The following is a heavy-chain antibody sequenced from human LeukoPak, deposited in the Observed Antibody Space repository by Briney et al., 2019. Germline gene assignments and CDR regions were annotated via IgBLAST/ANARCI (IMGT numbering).Heavy chain of an antibody. V-gene: IGHV3-53*01. J-gene: IGHJ6*03. CDR3: EAVYDSSGYYLGYMDV. CDR1: GLTVSSNY. Sequence: GGSLRLSCAASGLTVSSNYMSWVRQAPGKGLEWVSVIYSGGSTYYADSVKGRFTISRDNSKNTLYLQMNSLRAEDTAVYYCEAVYDSSGYYLGYMDVWGKGTTVTVSS. D-gene: IGHD3-22*01. CDR2: IYSGGST.